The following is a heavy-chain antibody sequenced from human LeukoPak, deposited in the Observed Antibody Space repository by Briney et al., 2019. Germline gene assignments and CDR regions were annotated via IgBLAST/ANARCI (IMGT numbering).Heavy chain of an antibody. V-gene: IGHV1-18*01. CDR1: GYTFTRYG. CDR3: ARDLGPDYYDSSGPDY. D-gene: IGHD3-22*01. J-gene: IGHJ4*02. Sequence: ASVKVSCKASGYTFTRYGISWVRQAPGQGLEWMGWISAYNGNTNYAQKLQGRVTMTTDTSTSTAYMELRSLRSDDTAVYYCARDLGPDYYDSSGPDYWGQGTLVTVSS. CDR2: ISAYNGNT.